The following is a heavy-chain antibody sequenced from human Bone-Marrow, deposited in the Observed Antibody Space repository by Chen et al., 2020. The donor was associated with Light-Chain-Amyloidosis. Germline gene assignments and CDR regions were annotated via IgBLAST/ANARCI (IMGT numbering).Heavy chain of an antibody. CDR3: ARRRDGYNFDY. CDR2: IYPDDSDA. Sequence: EVQLEQSGPEVKKPGESLKNSCKGSGYNFPNYWIGWVSQMPGKGLEWMGVIYPDDSDARYSPSFEGQVTISADKSITTAYLQWRSLKASDTAMYYCARRRDGYNFDYWGHGTLVTVSS. J-gene: IGHJ4*01. D-gene: IGHD5-12*01. CDR1: GYNFPNYW. V-gene: IGHV5-51*01.